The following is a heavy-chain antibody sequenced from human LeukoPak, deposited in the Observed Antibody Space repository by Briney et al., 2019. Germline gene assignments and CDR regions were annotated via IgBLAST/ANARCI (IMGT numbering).Heavy chain of an antibody. CDR1: GGSFSGYY. CDR3: ARGAAMAPLDY. V-gene: IGHV4-34*01. J-gene: IGHJ4*02. D-gene: IGHD5-18*01. CDR2: INHSGST. Sequence: SETLSLACAVCGGSFSGYYWSWIRQPPGKGLEWIGEINHSGSTNYNPSLKSRVTISVDTSKNQFSLKLSSVTAADTAVYYCARGAAMAPLDYWGQGTLVTVSS.